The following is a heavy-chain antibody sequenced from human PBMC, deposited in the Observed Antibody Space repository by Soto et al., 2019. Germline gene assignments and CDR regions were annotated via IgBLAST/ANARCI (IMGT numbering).Heavy chain of an antibody. V-gene: IGHV1-69*13. J-gene: IGHJ4*01. CDR1: GGTFSSYA. Sequence: SVKVSCKASGGTFSSYAISWVRQAPGQGLEWMGGIIPIFGTANYAQKFQGRVTITADESTSTAYMELSSLRSEDTAVYYCARDRRTYYYDSSGYTMTDFDYWG. D-gene: IGHD3-22*01. CDR3: ARDRRTYYYDSSGYTMTDFDY. CDR2: IIPIFGTA.